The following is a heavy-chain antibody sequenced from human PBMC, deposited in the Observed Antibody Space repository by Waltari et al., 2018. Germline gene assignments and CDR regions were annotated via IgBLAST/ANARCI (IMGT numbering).Heavy chain of an antibody. CDR2: IDSGGKR. CDR1: GFNVNGNF. Sequence: EALLVQSGGGMIQPGGSLRLSCAASGFNVNGNFMNWVRQAPGKGLQLVSTIDSGGKRFYADSVKGRFTLSRDDFTNILYLQMNSLRAEDTATYYCTRGSADDSWGQGTLVTVSS. J-gene: IGHJ4*02. D-gene: IGHD6-25*01. V-gene: IGHV3-53*01. CDR3: TRGSADDS.